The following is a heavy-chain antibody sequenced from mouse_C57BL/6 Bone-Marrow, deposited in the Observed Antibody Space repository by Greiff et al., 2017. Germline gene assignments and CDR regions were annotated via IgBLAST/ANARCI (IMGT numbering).Heavy chain of an antibody. J-gene: IGHJ2*01. Sequence: VQLQQSGPELVKPGASVKISCKASGYTFTDYYMNWVKQSHGKSLEWIGDINPNNGGTSYNQKFKGKATLTVDKSSSTAYMELRSLTSEDSAVYYCARWGFTDYFDDWGQGTTLTVSS. CDR1: GYTFTDYY. V-gene: IGHV1-26*01. D-gene: IGHD1-1*01. CDR2: INPNNGGT. CDR3: ARWGFTDYFDD.